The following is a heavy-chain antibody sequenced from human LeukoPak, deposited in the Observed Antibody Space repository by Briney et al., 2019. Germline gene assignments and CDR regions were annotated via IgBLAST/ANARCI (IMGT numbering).Heavy chain of an antibody. CDR2: FYYSGST. V-gene: IGHV4-31*03. D-gene: IGHD5-24*01. CDR1: GGSISSGAYY. CDR3: ARDLGDGYLANDY. J-gene: IGHJ4*02. Sequence: SQTLSLTCTVSGGSISSGAYYWSWIRQYPGKGLEWIGYFYYSGSTYYNPSLKSRVTISVDTSENQFSLELTSVTAADTAVYYCARDLGDGYLANDYWGQGTRVTVSS.